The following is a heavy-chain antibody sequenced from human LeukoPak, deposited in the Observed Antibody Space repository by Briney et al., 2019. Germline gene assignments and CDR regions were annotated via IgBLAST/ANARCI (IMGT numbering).Heavy chain of an antibody. Sequence: SETLSLTCAVYGGSFSGYYWSWIRQPPGKGLEWIGEINHSGGTNYNPSLKSRVTISVDTSKNQFSLKLSSVTAADTAVYYCARGGMVRGVIHDYWGQGTLVTVSS. CDR3: ARGGMVRGVIHDY. CDR2: INHSGGT. J-gene: IGHJ4*02. CDR1: GGSFSGYY. D-gene: IGHD3-10*01. V-gene: IGHV4-34*01.